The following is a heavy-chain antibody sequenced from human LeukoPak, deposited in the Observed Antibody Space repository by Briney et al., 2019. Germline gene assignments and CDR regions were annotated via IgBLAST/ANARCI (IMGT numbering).Heavy chain of an antibody. Sequence: GESLNISCKGSGYSFTSYWIGWVRQMPGKGLEWMGIIYPGDSATSYSPSFQGQVTISAATSISPAYLQWSSVKASDTAMYYCAGFGAMVRGVISEFDYWGQGTLVAVSS. J-gene: IGHJ4*02. D-gene: IGHD3-10*01. CDR2: IYPGDSAT. CDR1: GYSFTSYW. V-gene: IGHV5-51*01. CDR3: AGFGAMVRGVISEFDY.